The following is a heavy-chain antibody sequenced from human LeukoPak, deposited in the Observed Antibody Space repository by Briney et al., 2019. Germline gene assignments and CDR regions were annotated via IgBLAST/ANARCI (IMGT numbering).Heavy chain of an antibody. D-gene: IGHD3-22*01. J-gene: IGHJ6*02. CDR1: GGTFSSYG. CDR3: PRTNYYDSSGYQGAGTYYYGMDV. V-gene: IGHV1-69*06. Sequence: ASVKVSCKASGGTFSSYGISWVRQAPGQGLEWMGRIIPIFGTANYAQKFQGRVTIIADKFTSTAYMEVSSLRSEDTAVYYCPRTNYYDSSGYQGAGTYYYGMDVWRQGTTVTVSS. CDR2: IIPIFGTA.